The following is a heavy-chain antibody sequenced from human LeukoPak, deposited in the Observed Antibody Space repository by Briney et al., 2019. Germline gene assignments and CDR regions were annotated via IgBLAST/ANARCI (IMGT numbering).Heavy chain of an antibody. CDR1: GGSISSYY. CDR3: ARGAAYCSSNSCSHGPIDY. CDR2: IYYSGST. V-gene: IGHV4-59*01. Sequence: SETLSLTCTVSGGSISSYYWSWIRQPPGKGLEWIGYIYYSGSTNYNPSLKSRVTISVDTSKNQFSLKLSSVTAADTAVYYCARGAAYCSSNSCSHGPIDYWGQGTLVTVSS. J-gene: IGHJ4*02. D-gene: IGHD2-2*01.